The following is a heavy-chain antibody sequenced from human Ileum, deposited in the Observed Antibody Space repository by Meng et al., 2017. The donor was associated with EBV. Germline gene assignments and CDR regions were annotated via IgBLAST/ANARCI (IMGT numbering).Heavy chain of an antibody. CDR3: ARPFPSIVSPRLDSFGD. J-gene: IGHJ4*02. D-gene: IGHD5/OR15-5a*01. CDR2: VHYSGST. CDR1: GGSISSFYY. V-gene: IGHV4-39*01. Sequence: QLQLQESGPGQVKPSXXLSLTXXVSGGSISSFYYWGWIRQPPGRGLEWIGSVHYSGSTYYSPSLKSRITVSVDTSKNQFSLRLTSVTAADTAVYYCARPFPSIVSPRLDSFGDGGQGTLVTVSS.